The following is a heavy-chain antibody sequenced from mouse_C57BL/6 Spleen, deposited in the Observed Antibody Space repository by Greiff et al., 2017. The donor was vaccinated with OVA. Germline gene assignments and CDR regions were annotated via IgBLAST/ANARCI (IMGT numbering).Heavy chain of an antibody. D-gene: IGHD1-1*01. V-gene: IGHV1-69*01. J-gene: IGHJ2*01. Sequence: QVQLQQPGAELVMPGASVKLSCKASGYTFTSYWMHWVKQRPGQGLEWIGEIDPSDSYTNYNQKFKGKSTLTVDKSSSTAYMQLSSLTSEDSAVYYCARGVEITTVVAPGYYFDYWGQGTTLTVSS. CDR1: GYTFTSYW. CDR2: IDPSDSYT. CDR3: ARGVEITTVVAPGYYFDY.